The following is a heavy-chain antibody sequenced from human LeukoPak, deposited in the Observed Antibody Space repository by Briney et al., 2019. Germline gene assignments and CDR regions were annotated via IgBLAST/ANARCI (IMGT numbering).Heavy chain of an antibody. D-gene: IGHD3-22*01. CDR3: AGDTLRYYYDSSGYLTHFAY. CDR2: ISYDGSNK. V-gene: IGHV3-30-3*01. CDR1: GFTFSSYA. J-gene: IGHJ4*02. Sequence: GGSLRLSCAASGFTFSSYAMHWVRQAPGKGLEWVAVISYDGSNKYYADSVKGRFTISRDNSKNTLYLQMNSLRAEDTAVYYCAGDTLRYYYDSSGYLTHFAYWGQGTLVTVSS.